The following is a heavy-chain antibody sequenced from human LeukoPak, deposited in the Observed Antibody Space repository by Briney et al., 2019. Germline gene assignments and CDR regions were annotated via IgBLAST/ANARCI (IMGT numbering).Heavy chain of an antibody. V-gene: IGHV7-4-1*02. Sequence: GASVKVSCKASGYTFTSYTMNWVRQAPGQGLEWMGWINTNTGNPTYAQGFTGRFVFSLDTSVSTAYLQISSLKAEDTAVYYCARASKLWQRWLQFPLDYWGQGTLVTVSS. J-gene: IGHJ4*02. CDR1: GYTFTSYT. CDR2: INTNTGNP. D-gene: IGHD5-24*01. CDR3: ARASKLWQRWLQFPLDY.